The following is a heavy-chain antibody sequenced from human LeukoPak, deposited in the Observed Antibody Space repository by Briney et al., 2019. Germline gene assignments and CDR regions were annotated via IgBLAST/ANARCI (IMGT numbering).Heavy chain of an antibody. D-gene: IGHD2-15*01. CDR2: ISNNGGST. J-gene: IGHJ4*02. CDR1: GFTFSSYA. CDR3: ARVRFGGSFDC. V-gene: IGHV3-64*01. Sequence: GRSLRLSCAASGFTFSSYAMHWVRQAPGKGLEYVSAISNNGGSTYYANSVKGRFTISRDNSKNTLYLQMGSLRAEDMAVYYCARVRFGGSFDCWGQGTLVTVSS.